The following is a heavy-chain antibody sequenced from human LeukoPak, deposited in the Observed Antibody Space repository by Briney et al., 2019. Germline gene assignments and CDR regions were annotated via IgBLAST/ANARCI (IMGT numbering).Heavy chain of an antibody. CDR1: GGSISSYY. Sequence: SETLSLTCTVSGGSISSYYWSWIRQPPGKGLEWIGYIYHSGSTNYNPSLKSRVTISVDTSKNQFSLKLSSVTAADTAVYYCARDDYSNAFDIWGQGTMVTVSS. J-gene: IGHJ3*02. CDR2: IYHSGST. CDR3: ARDDYSNAFDI. V-gene: IGHV4-59*01. D-gene: IGHD2-15*01.